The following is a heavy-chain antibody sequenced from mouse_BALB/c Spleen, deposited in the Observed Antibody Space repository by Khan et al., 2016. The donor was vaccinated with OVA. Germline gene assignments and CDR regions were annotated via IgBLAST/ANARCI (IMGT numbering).Heavy chain of an antibody. D-gene: IGHD6-2*01. CDR2: INPSTGYT. J-gene: IGHJ2*01. CDR1: GYTFANYA. Sequence: VQLQESGTELARPGASVKMSCKASGYTFANYAMHWVKQRPGQGLEWIGYINPSTGYTNYNQKFNDKATLTTDRSSSTAYMQLSSLTSDDSAVYYCVRIPSLPYDFDYWGQGTTLTVSS. V-gene: IGHV1-4*01. CDR3: VRIPSLPYDFDY.